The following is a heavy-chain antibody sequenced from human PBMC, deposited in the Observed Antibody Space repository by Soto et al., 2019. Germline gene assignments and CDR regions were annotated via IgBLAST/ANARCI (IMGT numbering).Heavy chain of an antibody. D-gene: IGHD3-16*02. J-gene: IGHJ4*02. CDR2: ISGSGDRT. Sequence: GGSLRLSCAASGFSFNIYAMSWVRQAPGKGLEWVSGISGSGDRTHYVDSVRGRFTISRDNVKNTLYLQMNSLRAEDTAVYYCAKASTYEYVWGSFRYYFDHWGQGALVTVSS. CDR1: GFSFNIYA. CDR3: AKASTYEYVWGSFRYYFDH. V-gene: IGHV3-23*01.